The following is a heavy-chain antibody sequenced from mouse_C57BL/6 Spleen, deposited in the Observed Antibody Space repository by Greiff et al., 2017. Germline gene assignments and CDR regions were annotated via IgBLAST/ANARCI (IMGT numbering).Heavy chain of an antibody. CDR1: GFSLTSYG. V-gene: IGHV2-4*01. Sequence: VQLQQSGPGLVQPSQSLSITCTVSGFSLTSYGVHWVRQPPGKGLEWLGVIWSGGSTDYNAAFISRLSISKDNSKSQVFFKMNSLQADDTAIYYCAKSDGTEGYYAMDYWGQGTSVTVSS. D-gene: IGHD2-3*01. J-gene: IGHJ4*01. CDR2: IWSGGST. CDR3: AKSDGTEGYYAMDY.